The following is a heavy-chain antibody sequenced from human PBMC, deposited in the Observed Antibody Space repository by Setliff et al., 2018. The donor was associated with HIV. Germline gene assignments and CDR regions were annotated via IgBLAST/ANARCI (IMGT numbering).Heavy chain of an antibody. V-gene: IGHV4-39*07. Sequence: SETLSLTCTVSGGSISSSSYYWGWIRQPPGKGLEWIGSIYTSGSTNYNPSLKSRVTISVDTSKNQVSLKLSSVTAADTAVYYCARSPGVATITIFDYWGQGTLVTVSS. CDR3: ARSPGVATITIFDY. J-gene: IGHJ4*02. D-gene: IGHD5-12*01. CDR1: GGSISSSSYY. CDR2: IYTSGST.